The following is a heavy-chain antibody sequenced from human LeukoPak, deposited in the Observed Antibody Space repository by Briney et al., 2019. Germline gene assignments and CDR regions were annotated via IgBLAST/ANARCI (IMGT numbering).Heavy chain of an antibody. V-gene: IGHV3-23*01. Sequence: PGGSLRLSCAASGFTFSSYGMNWVRQAPGKGLEWVSTISGSGCNTYYAESVKGRFTISRDNPKNTLYLQMNSLRAEDTAVDYCAKAGSGSYFPTWGQGTLVTVSS. D-gene: IGHD1-26*01. J-gene: IGHJ5*02. CDR1: GFTFSSYG. CDR2: ISGSGCNT. CDR3: AKAGSGSYFPT.